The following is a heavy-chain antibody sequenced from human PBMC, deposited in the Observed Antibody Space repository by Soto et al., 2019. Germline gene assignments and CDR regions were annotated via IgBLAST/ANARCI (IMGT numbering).Heavy chain of an antibody. CDR3: AREKRANGYFDY. Sequence: VQLVEPGGGLVQTGGALRLSCAASGFTFSAYWMSWVRQAPGKGLEWVANIKQAGSEKYYVDSVNGRFIISRDDAKNSLFLQVTSLRVEDTAVYYCAREKRANGYFDYWGQGTLVTVSS. J-gene: IGHJ4*02. CDR2: IKQAGSEK. CDR1: GFTFSAYW. D-gene: IGHD6-25*01. V-gene: IGHV3-7*01.